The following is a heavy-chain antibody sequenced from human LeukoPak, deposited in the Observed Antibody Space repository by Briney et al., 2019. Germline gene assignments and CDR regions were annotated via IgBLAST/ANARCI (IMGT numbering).Heavy chain of an antibody. D-gene: IGHD3-10*01. Sequence: ASLKLSCKASGDTFTSYGISWVRQAPGQGREWMGWISAYNGNTTSAQKLQGRVTMTTDTSTSTDYMELRSRRSDDTAVYYCARVYSKLWFGELLFFDYWGQGTLVTVSS. J-gene: IGHJ4*02. CDR3: ARVYSKLWFGELLFFDY. CDR2: ISAYNGNT. V-gene: IGHV1-18*01. CDR1: GDTFTSYG.